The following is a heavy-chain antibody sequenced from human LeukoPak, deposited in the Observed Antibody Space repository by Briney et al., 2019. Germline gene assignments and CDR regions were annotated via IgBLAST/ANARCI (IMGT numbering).Heavy chain of an antibody. Sequence: PGGSLRLSCAASGFTFSSYAMSWVRQAPGKGLERVSGISDSGVSSYYADSVEGRFTISRDNSKNTLYLQMNSLRAEDTAVYYCAKDIGRYCSGGTCYADYWGQGTLVTVSS. CDR3: AKDIGRYCSGGTCYADY. CDR1: GFTFSSYA. CDR2: ISDSGVSS. J-gene: IGHJ4*02. D-gene: IGHD2-15*01. V-gene: IGHV3-23*01.